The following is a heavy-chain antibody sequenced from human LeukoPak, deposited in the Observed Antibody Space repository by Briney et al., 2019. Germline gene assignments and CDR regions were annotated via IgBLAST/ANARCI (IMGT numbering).Heavy chain of an antibody. D-gene: IGHD6-19*01. Sequence: PGGSLRLSCAASGFTFSSYEMNWVRQAPGKGLEWVSYISSSGSTIYYADSVKGRFTISRDNAKNSLYLQMNSLRAEDTAVYYCARKLGSGWYVWFDPWGQGTLVTVSS. CDR1: GFTFSSYE. CDR3: ARKLGSGWYVWFDP. V-gene: IGHV3-48*03. J-gene: IGHJ5*02. CDR2: ISSSGSTI.